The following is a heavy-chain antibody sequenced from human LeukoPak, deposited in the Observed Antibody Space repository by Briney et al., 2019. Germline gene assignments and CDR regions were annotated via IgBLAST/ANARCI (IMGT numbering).Heavy chain of an antibody. Sequence: PSQTLSLTCTVSGGSISSYYWSWIRQPPGKGLEWIGYISYSGSTNYNPSLKSRVTISVDTSKNQFSLKLSSVTAADTAVYYCARQYYDILTGSDNWYFDLWGRGTLVTVSS. CDR3: ARQYYDILTGSDNWYFDL. D-gene: IGHD3-9*01. CDR1: GGSISSYY. CDR2: ISYSGST. V-gene: IGHV4-59*08. J-gene: IGHJ2*01.